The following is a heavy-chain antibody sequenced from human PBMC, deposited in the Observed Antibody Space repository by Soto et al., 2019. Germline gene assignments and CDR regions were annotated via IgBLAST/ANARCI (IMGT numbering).Heavy chain of an antibody. V-gene: IGHV3-30*18. CDR3: AKDRWGDFGDLNLPGY. J-gene: IGHJ4*02. CDR1: GFTFSSFG. CDR2: ISDDGGSK. Sequence: QVLLVESGGGVVHPGRSLRISCAVSGFTFSSFGMHWVRQAPGKGLEWVAVISDDGGSKHYADSVKGRFTISRDNSNNTLYLQMDSLGPEDTAVYYCAKDRWGDFGDLNLPGYWGQGTLVTVSS. D-gene: IGHD4-17*01.